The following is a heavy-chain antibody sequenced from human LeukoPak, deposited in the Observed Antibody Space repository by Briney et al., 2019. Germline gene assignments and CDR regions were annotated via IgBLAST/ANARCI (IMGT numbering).Heavy chain of an antibody. CDR3: ARAYYYDSSGSLY. J-gene: IGHJ4*02. D-gene: IGHD3-22*01. CDR1: GYTFTTSY. CDR2: IIPILGTA. Sequence: SVKVSCKASGYTFTTSYLYWVRQAPGQGLEWMGRIIPILGTANYAQKFQGRVTITADKSTSTAYMELSSLRSEDTAVYYCARAYYYDSSGSLYWGQGTLVTVSS. V-gene: IGHV1-69*08.